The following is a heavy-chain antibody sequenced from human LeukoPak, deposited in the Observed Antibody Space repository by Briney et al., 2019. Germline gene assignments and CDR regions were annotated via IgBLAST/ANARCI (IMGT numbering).Heavy chain of an antibody. CDR3: ARDFYTLRTNPVDY. CDR2: IYENGGTT. CDR1: GFTFRSHA. D-gene: IGHD1/OR15-1a*01. J-gene: IGHJ4*02. V-gene: IGHV3-23*01. Sequence: SGGPLRLSCVGSGFTFRSHAMSWVRQAPEKGLEFVSGIYENGGTTYYADSVKGRFSISRDNSKNTLYLQMNSLRAEDTAVYYCARDFYTLRTNPVDYWGQGTLVTVSS.